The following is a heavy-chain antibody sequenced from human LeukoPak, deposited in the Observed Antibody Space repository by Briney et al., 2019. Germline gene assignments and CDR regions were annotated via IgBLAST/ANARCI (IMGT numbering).Heavy chain of an antibody. V-gene: IGHV4-39*01. CDR1: GVSISSSSYY. CDR3: ARQDYGDEFFDY. Sequence: SETLSLTCTVSGVSISSSSYYWGWVRQPPGKGLEWIGSIYYSGSTYYNPSLKSRVTISVDTSKNQFSLKLSSVTAADTAVYYCARQDYGDEFFDYWGQGTLVTVSS. CDR2: IYYSGST. D-gene: IGHD4-17*01. J-gene: IGHJ4*02.